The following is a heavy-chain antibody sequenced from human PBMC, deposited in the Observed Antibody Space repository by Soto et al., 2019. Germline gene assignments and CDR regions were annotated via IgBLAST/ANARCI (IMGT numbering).Heavy chain of an antibody. CDR3: AKGGTVTTPFRKFDP. J-gene: IGHJ5*02. CDR2: ISWNSGSI. CDR1: GFTSDDYA. D-gene: IGHD4-17*01. V-gene: IGHV3-9*02. Sequence: EVQLVESGGGLVQPGRSLRLSCAASGFTSDDYAMVWVRQAPGKGLEWVSGISWNSGSIAYADSVKGRFTISRDNAKNSLYLQMNSLRPEDTALYYCAKGGTVTTPFRKFDPWGQGTLVTVSS.